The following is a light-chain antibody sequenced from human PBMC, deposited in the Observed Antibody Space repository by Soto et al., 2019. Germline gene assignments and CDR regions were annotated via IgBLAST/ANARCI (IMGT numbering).Light chain of an antibody. J-gene: IGLJ1*01. Sequence: FMLTQPPSVSESPGKTVTISCTRSSGRIASSYVQWYQQRPGSAPTTVIYDDDERPSGVPDRFSGSVDSSSNSASLTISGLTTEDEADYYCHSHDNTNQVFGTGTKVTVL. CDR1: SGRIASSY. CDR3: HSHDNTNQV. V-gene: IGLV6-57*03. CDR2: DDD.